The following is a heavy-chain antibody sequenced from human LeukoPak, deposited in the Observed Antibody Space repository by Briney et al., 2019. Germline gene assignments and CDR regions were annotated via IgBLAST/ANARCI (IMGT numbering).Heavy chain of an antibody. Sequence: GGSLRLSCAASGFTFSSYAMSWVRQAPGKGLEWVSAISGSGGSTYYADSVKGRFTISRDNSKNTLYLQMNSLRAEDTAVYYCAREWTDSGSYSRHFDYWGQGTLVTVSS. V-gene: IGHV3-23*01. J-gene: IGHJ4*02. CDR3: AREWTDSGSYSRHFDY. CDR1: GFTFSSYA. D-gene: IGHD1-26*01. CDR2: ISGSGGST.